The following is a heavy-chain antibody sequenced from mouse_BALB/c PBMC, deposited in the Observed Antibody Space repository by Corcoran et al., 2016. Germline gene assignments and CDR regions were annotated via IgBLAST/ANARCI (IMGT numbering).Heavy chain of an antibody. V-gene: IGHV8-12*01. D-gene: IGHD1-1*02. Sequence: QVTLKESGPGILQPSQTLSLTCSFSGFSLSTSGMVVSWIRQPSGKGLEWLAHIYWDDDKRYNPSLKSRLTISKDTSSNQVFLKITSVDTADTATYYCARRGLWQNYFDYWGQGTTLTVSS. CDR1: GFSLSTSGMV. CDR2: IYWDDDK. J-gene: IGHJ2*01. CDR3: ARRGLWQNYFDY.